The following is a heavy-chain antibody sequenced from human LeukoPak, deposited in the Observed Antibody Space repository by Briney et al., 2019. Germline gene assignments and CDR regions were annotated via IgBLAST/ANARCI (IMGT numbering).Heavy chain of an antibody. CDR3: ASSHVVGFWEAN. J-gene: IGHJ4*02. Sequence: SVKVSCKASGYTFTGYYMHWVRQAPGQGLEWMGWINPNSGGTNYAQKFQGRVTMTRDTSISTAYMELSRLRSDDTAVYHCASSHVVGFWEANWGQGTLVTVSS. CDR1: GYTFTGYY. D-gene: IGHD3-3*02. V-gene: IGHV1-2*02. CDR2: INPNSGGT.